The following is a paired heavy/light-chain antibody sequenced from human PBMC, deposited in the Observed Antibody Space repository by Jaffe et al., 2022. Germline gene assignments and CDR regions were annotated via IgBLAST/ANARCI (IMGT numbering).Light chain of an antibody. V-gene: IGLV3-19*01. CDR1: SLRSYY. CDR3: NSRDSSGNPHVV. J-gene: IGLJ2*01. Sequence: SSELTQDPAVSVALGQTVRITCQGDSLRSYYASWYQQKPGQAPVLVIYGKNNRPSGIPDRFSGSSSGNTASLTITGAQAEDEADYYCNSRDSSGNPHVVFGGGTKLTVL. CDR2: GKN.
Heavy chain of an antibody. CDR3: ARDAGTVLPTAPGLGLYAFDI. Sequence: QVQLQESGPGLVKPSQTLSLTCTVSGGSISSGSYYWSWIRQPAGKGLEWIGRIYTSGSTNYNPSLKSRVTISVDTSKNQFSLKLSSVTAADTAVYYCARDAGTVLPTAPGLGLYAFDIWGQGTMVTVSS. D-gene: IGHD2-8*01. J-gene: IGHJ3*02. CDR2: IYTSGST. CDR1: GGSISSGSYY. V-gene: IGHV4-61*02.